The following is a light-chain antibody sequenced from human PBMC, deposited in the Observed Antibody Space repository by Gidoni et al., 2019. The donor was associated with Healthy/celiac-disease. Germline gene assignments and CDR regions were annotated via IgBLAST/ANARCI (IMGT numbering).Light chain of an antibody. CDR2: AAS. J-gene: IGKJ2*01. Sequence: DIQMTQSPSSLSASVGDRVTITCRVSSQSISSYLNWYQQKPGKAPKLLIYAASSLQSGVPSRLSGSGSGTDFTLTISSLQPEDFATYYCQQSYSTPTFGQGTKLEIK. CDR3: QQSYSTPT. V-gene: IGKV1-39*01. CDR1: QSISSY.